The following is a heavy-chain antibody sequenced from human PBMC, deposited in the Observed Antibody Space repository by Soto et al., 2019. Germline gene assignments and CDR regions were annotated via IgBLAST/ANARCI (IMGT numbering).Heavy chain of an antibody. Sequence: QVQLVQSGAEVQKPGSSVKVSCKASGGTFSNYAISWVRQAPGQGLEWMGGIIPIFSTTNYAQKFQGRVTITADESTGTAYMELISLRSEDTAVYYCARYSGYDVNWFDPWGQGTLVTVSS. J-gene: IGHJ5*02. CDR2: IIPIFSTT. D-gene: IGHD5-12*01. V-gene: IGHV1-69*01. CDR3: ARYSGYDVNWFDP. CDR1: GGTFSNYA.